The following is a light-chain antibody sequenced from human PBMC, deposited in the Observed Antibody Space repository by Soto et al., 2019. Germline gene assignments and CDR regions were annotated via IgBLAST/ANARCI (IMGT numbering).Light chain of an antibody. J-gene: IGKJ5*01. V-gene: IGKV1-12*01. CDR2: EAT. CDR3: QQANSFTIT. Sequence: DIQMTQSPSSVSASVGDTVTITCRASQGLKFLAWYQQKPGKDPRLLIYEATNLQSGVPPRFSGSGSGTDFNLTISRLQTEDFATYFCQQANSFTITFGQGTRVEIK. CDR1: QGLKF.